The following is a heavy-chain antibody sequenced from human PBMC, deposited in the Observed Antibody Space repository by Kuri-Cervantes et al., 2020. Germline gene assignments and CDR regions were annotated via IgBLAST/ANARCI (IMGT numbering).Heavy chain of an antibody. CDR1: GGTFSSYA. Sequence: ASVKVSCKASGGTFSSYAISWVRQAPGQGLEWMGWISAYNGNTNYAQKLQGRVTMTTDTSTSTAYMELRSPRSDDTAVYYCARLPWAAAQFDPWGQGTLVTVSS. V-gene: IGHV1-18*01. CDR3: ARLPWAAAQFDP. J-gene: IGHJ5*02. CDR2: ISAYNGNT. D-gene: IGHD6-13*01.